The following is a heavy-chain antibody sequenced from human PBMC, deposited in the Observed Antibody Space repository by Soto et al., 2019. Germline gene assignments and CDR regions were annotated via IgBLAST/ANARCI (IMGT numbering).Heavy chain of an antibody. CDR1: GISVSSFQ. V-gene: IGHV4-59*02. Sequence: SETLTLTCTVSGISVSSFQWSWIRKSPGKCPEWFGYVSSSGNTSYSPALKRRVTFSVDTSKNQSSLKLSSVSAADTGLYNCAREPSATLCSYNIWGQGNLVTVSS. J-gene: IGHJ4*02. D-gene: IGHD5-18*01. CDR2: VSSSGNT. CDR3: AREPSATLCSYNI.